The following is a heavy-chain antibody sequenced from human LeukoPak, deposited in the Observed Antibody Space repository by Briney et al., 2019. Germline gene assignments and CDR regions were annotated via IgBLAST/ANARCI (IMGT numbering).Heavy chain of an antibody. V-gene: IGHV1-2*02. CDR2: INPNSGGT. J-gene: IGHJ4*02. CDR3: ARVIYYDSSAPWGY. CDR1: GYAFTGYY. Sequence: ASVKVSCKASGYAFTGYYMHWVRQAPGQGLEWMGWINPNSGGTNYAQKFQGRVTMTRDTSISTAYMELSRLRSDDTAVYYCARVIYYDSSAPWGYWGQGSLVTVSS. D-gene: IGHD3-22*01.